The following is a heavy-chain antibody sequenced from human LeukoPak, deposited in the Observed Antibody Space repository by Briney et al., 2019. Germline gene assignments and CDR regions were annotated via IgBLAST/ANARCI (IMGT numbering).Heavy chain of an antibody. Sequence: GASVKVSCKASGYTFTSYYMHWVRQAPGQGLEWMGIINPSGGSTSYAQKFQGRVTMTTDTSTSTAYMELRSLRSDDTAVYYCARDGDYGDSLYDAFDIWGQGTMVTVSS. J-gene: IGHJ3*02. CDR1: GYTFTSYY. CDR3: ARDGDYGDSLYDAFDI. V-gene: IGHV1-46*01. D-gene: IGHD4-17*01. CDR2: INPSGGST.